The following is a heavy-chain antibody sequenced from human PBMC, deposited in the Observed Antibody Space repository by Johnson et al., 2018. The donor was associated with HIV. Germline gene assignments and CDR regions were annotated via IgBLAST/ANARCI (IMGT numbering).Heavy chain of an antibody. D-gene: IGHD6-13*01. CDR3: AKDRRQSSNVDSDGLDS. V-gene: IGHV3-30*18. J-gene: IGHJ3*02. Sequence: QVQLVESGGGVVQPGRSLRLSCAASGFNFGSYGMHWVRQAPGKGLEWLAFISFDGDNKYYGDSMNGRFTISRDNSQNMMYLQMNGLRGEDTSIYYCAKDRRQSSNVDSDGLDSWGQGTMVIVSS. CDR2: ISFDGDNK. CDR1: GFNFGSYG.